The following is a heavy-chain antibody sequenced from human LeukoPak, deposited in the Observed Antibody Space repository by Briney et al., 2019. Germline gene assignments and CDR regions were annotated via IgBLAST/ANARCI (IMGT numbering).Heavy chain of an antibody. Sequence: SETLSLTCTVSGGSISSSSHYWGWIRQPPGKGLEWIGSIYYSGSTYYNPSLKSRVTISVDTSKNQFSLKLSSVTAADTAVYYCARHGPQLELRRDYFDYWGQGTLVTVSS. CDR1: GGSISSSSHY. CDR2: IYYSGST. J-gene: IGHJ4*02. V-gene: IGHV4-39*01. D-gene: IGHD1-7*01. CDR3: ARHGPQLELRRDYFDY.